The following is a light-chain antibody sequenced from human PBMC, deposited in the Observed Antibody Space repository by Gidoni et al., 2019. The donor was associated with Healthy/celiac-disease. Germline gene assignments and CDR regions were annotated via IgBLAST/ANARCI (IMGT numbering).Light chain of an antibody. V-gene: IGKV3-20*01. CDR1: QSVSSSY. CDR3: QQYGSSLIT. J-gene: IGKJ5*01. CDR2: GAS. Sequence: EILLTQPPGTLSLSPGERATLSCRASQSVSSSYLAWYQQKPGQAPRLLIYGASSRATGIPDRFSGSGSGTDFTLTISRLEPEDFAVYYCQQYGSSLITFGQGTRLEIK.